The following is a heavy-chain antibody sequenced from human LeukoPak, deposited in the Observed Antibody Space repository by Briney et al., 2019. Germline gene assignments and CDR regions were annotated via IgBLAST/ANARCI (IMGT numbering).Heavy chain of an antibody. J-gene: IGHJ5*02. CDR2: IYVDGRTT. CDR1: GFTFSSYW. Sequence: GGSLRLSCAASGFTFSSYWMHWVRQAPGKGLVWVSRIYVDGRTTNYADSVKGRFTISRDNAKNTVYLEMNSLSVEDTATYYCIRDFRSADLWGQGTLVTVTS. CDR3: IRDFRSADL. V-gene: IGHV3-74*01.